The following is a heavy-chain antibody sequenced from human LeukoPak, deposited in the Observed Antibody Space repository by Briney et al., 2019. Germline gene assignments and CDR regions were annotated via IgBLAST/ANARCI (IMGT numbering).Heavy chain of an antibody. D-gene: IGHD6-13*01. Sequence: PGGSLRLSCAVSGFTFSDYYMSWVRQAPGKGLEWVSYISSSGSMLHYADSVEGRFTISRDNAKNSLYLQMSSLRVEDTAVYHCTRRPYSSSWYYFDYWGQGTLVTVSS. V-gene: IGHV3-11*04. J-gene: IGHJ4*02. CDR2: ISSSGSML. CDR3: TRRPYSSSWYYFDY. CDR1: GFTFSDYY.